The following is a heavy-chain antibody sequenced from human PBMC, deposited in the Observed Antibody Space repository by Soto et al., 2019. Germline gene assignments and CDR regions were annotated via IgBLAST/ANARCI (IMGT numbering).Heavy chain of an antibody. J-gene: IGHJ4*02. D-gene: IGHD3-22*01. CDR3: ARARSGYYYDY. CDR1: GFTFSRLS. V-gene: IGHV3-7*05. CDR2: IKEDGSEK. Sequence: GSLRLSCAASGFTFSRLSMGWVRQAPGKGLEWVANIKEDGSEKYSVDSLKGRFTISKDNAKNSLYLQMNSLRADDTAVYYCARARSGYYYDYWGQGVLVNVS.